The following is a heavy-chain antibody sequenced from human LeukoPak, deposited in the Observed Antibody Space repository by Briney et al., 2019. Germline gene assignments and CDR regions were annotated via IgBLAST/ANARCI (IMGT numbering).Heavy chain of an antibody. D-gene: IGHD6-19*01. CDR1: GGSFSGYY. CDR3: ARASAHSSSFDY. J-gene: IGHJ4*02. Sequence: SETLSLTCAVYGGSFSGYYWSWIRQPPGKGLEWIGEINHSGSTNYNPSLKSRVTISVDTSKNQFSLKLSSVTAADTAVYYCARASAHSSSFDYWGQGTLVTVSS. CDR2: INHSGST. V-gene: IGHV4-34*01.